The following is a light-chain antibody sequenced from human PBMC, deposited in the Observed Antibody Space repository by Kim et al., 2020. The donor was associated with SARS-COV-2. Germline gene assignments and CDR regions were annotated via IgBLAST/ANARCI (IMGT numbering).Light chain of an antibody. Sequence: EIVLTQSPGTLSLSPGERATLSCRASQSVSRNYLAWYQQKPGQAPTLLIYGASSRATGIPDRFSGSGSGTDFTLTISRLEPEDFAVYYCKQYDSTTLTFGGGTKQEI. CDR2: GAS. V-gene: IGKV3-20*01. J-gene: IGKJ4*01. CDR3: KQYDSTTLT. CDR1: QSVSRNY.